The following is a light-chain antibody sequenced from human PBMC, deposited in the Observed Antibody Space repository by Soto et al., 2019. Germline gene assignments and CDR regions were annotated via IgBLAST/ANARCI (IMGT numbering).Light chain of an antibody. CDR3: QQYNSYWT. CDR2: DAS. Sequence: DIQMTQSPSTLSGSVGDRVTITCRASQTISSWLAWYQQKPGKAPKVLIYDASTLKSGVPSRFSASGSGTDFTLTISSLQPDDFAIYYCQQYNSYWTFGQATKVDIK. V-gene: IGKV1-5*01. J-gene: IGKJ1*01. CDR1: QTISSW.